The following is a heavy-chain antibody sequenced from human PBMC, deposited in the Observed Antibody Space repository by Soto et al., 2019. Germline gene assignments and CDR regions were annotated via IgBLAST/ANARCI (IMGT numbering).Heavy chain of an antibody. J-gene: IGHJ6*02. CDR1: GYTFTSYG. CDR2: ISAYNGNT. CDR3: ARRRITMIVVAETRGQYGMDV. D-gene: IGHD3-22*01. Sequence: QVQLVQSGAEVKKPGASVKVSCKASGYTFTSYGISWVRQAPGQGLEWMGWISAYNGNTNYAQKLQGRVTMTTDTSTSTAYMELRSLRSDDTAVYYCARRRITMIVVAETRGQYGMDVWGQGTTVTVSS. V-gene: IGHV1-18*01.